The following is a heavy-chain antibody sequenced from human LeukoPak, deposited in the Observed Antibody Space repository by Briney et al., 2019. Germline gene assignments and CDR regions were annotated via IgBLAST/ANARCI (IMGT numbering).Heavy chain of an antibody. CDR3: AMGYYDSSGYSHFDS. J-gene: IGHJ4*02. D-gene: IGHD3-22*01. CDR2: IWYDGSNK. Sequence: GRSLRLSCAASGFTFSSYGMHWVRQAPGKGLEWVAVIWYDGSNKYYADSVKGRFTISRDNSKNTLYLQMNSLRAEDTAVYYCAMGYYDSSGYSHFDSWGQGTLVSVSS. V-gene: IGHV3-33*01. CDR1: GFTFSSYG.